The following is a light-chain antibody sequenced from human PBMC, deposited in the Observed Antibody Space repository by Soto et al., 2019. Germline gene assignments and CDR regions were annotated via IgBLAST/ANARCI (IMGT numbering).Light chain of an antibody. Sequence: EIVMTQSPATLSVSPGDRATLSCRASQSVSSNLAWYQQKPGQAPRLLIYGASTRATGIPARFSGSGSGTEFTLTISRLEPEDFAVYYCQQYGSSSWTFGQGTKVDIK. J-gene: IGKJ1*01. CDR1: QSVSSN. V-gene: IGKV3-15*01. CDR2: GAS. CDR3: QQYGSSSWT.